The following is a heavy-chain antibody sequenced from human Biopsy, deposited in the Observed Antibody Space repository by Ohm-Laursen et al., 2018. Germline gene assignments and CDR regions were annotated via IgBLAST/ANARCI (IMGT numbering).Heavy chain of an antibody. CDR1: GGSISNDC. Sequence: TLSLTCTVSGGSISNDCWSWIRQSPGKGLEWIGYISNRGSTNYNPSLRGRVTISVDTSKNQFSLKLGSVTAADTAVFFCARLYRLDDYWNDDPPDAFDVWGQGTRVTASS. D-gene: IGHD3-3*01. CDR3: ARLYRLDDYWNDDPPDAFDV. J-gene: IGHJ3*01. V-gene: IGHV4-59*01. CDR2: ISNRGST.